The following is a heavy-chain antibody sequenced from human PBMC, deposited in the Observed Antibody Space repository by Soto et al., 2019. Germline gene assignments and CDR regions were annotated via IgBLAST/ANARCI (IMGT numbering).Heavy chain of an antibody. CDR2: IYSGGST. J-gene: IGHJ4*02. CDR1: GFTVSSNY. V-gene: IGHV3-66*01. CDR3: ARDLYGDYSY. Sequence: LRLSCAASGFTVSSNYMSWVRQAPGKGLEWVSVIYSGGSTYYADSVKGRFTISRDNSKNTLYLQMNSLRAEDTAVYYCARDLYGDYSYWGQGTLVTVSS. D-gene: IGHD4-17*01.